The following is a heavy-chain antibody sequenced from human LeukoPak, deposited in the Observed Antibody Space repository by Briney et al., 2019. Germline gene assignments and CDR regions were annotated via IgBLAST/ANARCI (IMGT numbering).Heavy chain of an antibody. Sequence: PGGSLRLSCAASGFTVRSKYISWVRQAPGKGLEWVSVIYSVGSTYYADSVKGRFTISRDNTKNTLYLQMNSLGAKDTALYYCAKVLTEYSGSSPFHYWGQGTLVTVSS. CDR2: IYSVGST. J-gene: IGHJ4*02. V-gene: IGHV3-66*01. D-gene: IGHD6-6*01. CDR1: GFTVRSKY. CDR3: AKVLTEYSGSSPFHY.